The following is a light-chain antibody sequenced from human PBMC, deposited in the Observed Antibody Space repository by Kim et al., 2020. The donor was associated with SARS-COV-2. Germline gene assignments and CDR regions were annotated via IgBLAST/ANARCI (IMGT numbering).Light chain of an antibody. CDR1: KVGDKY. V-gene: IGLV3-1*01. J-gene: IGLJ2*01. Sequence: VAPGQTASITCSGDKVGDKYACWYQQKPGQSPVLVIYQDSKRPSGIPERFSGSNSGNTATLTISGTQAMDEADYYCQAWDSSTAVFGGGTKLTVL. CDR2: QDS. CDR3: QAWDSSTAV.